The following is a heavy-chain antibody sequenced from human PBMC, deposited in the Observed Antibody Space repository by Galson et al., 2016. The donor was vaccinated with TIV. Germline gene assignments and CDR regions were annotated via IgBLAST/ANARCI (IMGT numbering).Heavy chain of an antibody. CDR3: ARDQIIYDVVSGIDY. V-gene: IGHV3-21*01. D-gene: IGHD3-3*02. CDR2: ISGDSRFI. Sequence: SLRLSCAASGFIFRRFSMNWVRQSPGKGLEWVSSISGDSRFIYYADSMKGRFTISRDNTKNSLYLQMNSLRAEDTAVYFCARDQIIYDVVSGIDYWGQGNLITVSS. J-gene: IGHJ4*02. CDR1: GFIFRRFS.